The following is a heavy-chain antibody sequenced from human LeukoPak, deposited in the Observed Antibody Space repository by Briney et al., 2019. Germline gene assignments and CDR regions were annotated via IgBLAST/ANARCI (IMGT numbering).Heavy chain of an antibody. CDR1: GFTFSNAW. Sequence: PGGSLRLSCAASGFTFSNAWMSWVRQAPGKGLERVGRIKSKTDGGTTDYAAPVKGRFTISRDDSKNTLYLQMNSLKTEDTAVYYCTTPPSSSWYDYYYGMDVWGQGTTVTVSS. CDR2: IKSKTDGGTT. J-gene: IGHJ6*02. CDR3: TTPPSSSWYDYYYGMDV. V-gene: IGHV3-15*01. D-gene: IGHD6-13*01.